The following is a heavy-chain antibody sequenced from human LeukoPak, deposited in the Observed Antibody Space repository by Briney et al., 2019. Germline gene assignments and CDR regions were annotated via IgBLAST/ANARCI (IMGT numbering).Heavy chain of an antibody. CDR3: ARDMMATSLFYYYYYMDV. J-gene: IGHJ6*03. CDR2: ISAYNGHT. CDR1: GYTFTGYF. V-gene: IGHV1-18*04. Sequence: GASVKVSCKASGYTFTGYFMHWVRQAPGQGLEWMGWISAYNGHTNYAQRLQGRVTMTTDASTSTAYMELRSLRSDDTAVYYCARDMMATSLFYYYYYMDVWGKGTTVTVSS. D-gene: IGHD5-24*01.